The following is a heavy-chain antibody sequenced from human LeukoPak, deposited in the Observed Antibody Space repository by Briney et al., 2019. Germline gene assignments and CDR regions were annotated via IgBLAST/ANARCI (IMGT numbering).Heavy chain of an antibody. V-gene: IGHV5-51*01. D-gene: IGHD3-10*01. CDR1: GYSFTNYW. CDR3: ARHRGSGSYYRDWFDP. CDR2: IYPGDSDT. J-gene: IGHJ5*02. Sequence: GESLKISCKGSGYSFTNYWIGWVRQMPGKGLEWMGIIYPGDSDTRYSPSFQGQVTISADKSISTAYLQWSSLKASDTAMYYCARHRGSGSYYRDWFDPWGQGTLVTVSS.